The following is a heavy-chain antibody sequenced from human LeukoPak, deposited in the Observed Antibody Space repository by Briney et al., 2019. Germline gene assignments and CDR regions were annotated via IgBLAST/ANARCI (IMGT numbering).Heavy chain of an antibody. CDR2: INWKSDKI. CDR3: AKDRYCASSSCPIDY. D-gene: IGHD2-2*01. Sequence: GGSLRLSCAGSGYSFDEYAMHWVRQAPGKGLEWVSGINWKSDKIGYADSVKGRFTISRDNSKNSLYLQMNSLRVEDTALYYCAKDRYCASSSCPIDYWGQGTMVTVSS. J-gene: IGHJ4*02. CDR1: GYSFDEYA. V-gene: IGHV3-9*01.